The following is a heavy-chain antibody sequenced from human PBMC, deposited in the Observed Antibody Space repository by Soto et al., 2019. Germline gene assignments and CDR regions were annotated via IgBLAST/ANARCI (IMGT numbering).Heavy chain of an antibody. Sequence: QVQLQESGPGLVKPSQTLSLTCTVSGGSISIGGYYWSWIRQHPGKGLEWIGYIYYSASTYYNPSLKSRVTISLHTSKNQFSLKLSSVTAADTAVYYCSRDLVMSAYSGFDFEGYFDYWGQGTLVTVSS. J-gene: IGHJ4*02. CDR2: IYYSAST. CDR3: SRDLVMSAYSGFDFEGYFDY. V-gene: IGHV4-31*03. CDR1: GGSISIGGYY. D-gene: IGHD5-12*01.